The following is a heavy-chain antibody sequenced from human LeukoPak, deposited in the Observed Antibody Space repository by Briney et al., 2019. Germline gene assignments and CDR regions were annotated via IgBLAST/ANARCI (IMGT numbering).Heavy chain of an antibody. V-gene: IGHV3-30*18. CDR3: AKDIAAAGPYYYYYGMDV. J-gene: IGHJ6*02. CDR1: GFTLSSYG. D-gene: IGHD6-13*01. Sequence: PGRSLRLSCAASGFTLSSYGMHWVRQAPGKGLEWVAVISYDGSNKYYADSVKGRFTISRDNSKNTLYLQMNSLRAEDTAVYYCAKDIAAAGPYYYYYGMDVWGQGTTVTVSS. CDR2: ISYDGSNK.